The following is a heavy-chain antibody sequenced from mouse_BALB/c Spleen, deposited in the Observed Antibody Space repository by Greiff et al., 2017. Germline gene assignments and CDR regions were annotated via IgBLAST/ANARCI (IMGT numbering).Heavy chain of an antibody. Sequence: QVQLQQSGPELVRPGASVKMSCKASGYTFTSYTMHWVKQRPGQGLEWIGYINPSSGYTNYNQKFKDKATLTADKSSSTAYMQLSSLTSEDSAVYYCAKADYRYDGGYYYAMDYWGQGTSVTVSS. J-gene: IGHJ4*01. CDR1: GYTFTSYT. CDR3: AKADYRYDGGYYYAMDY. V-gene: IGHV1S26*01. D-gene: IGHD2-14*01. CDR2: INPSSGYT.